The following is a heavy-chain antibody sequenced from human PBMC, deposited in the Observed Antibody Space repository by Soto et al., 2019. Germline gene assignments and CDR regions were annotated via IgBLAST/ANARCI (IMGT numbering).Heavy chain of an antibody. CDR3: ARKDSNFWSGYFHGAFDI. J-gene: IGHJ3*02. V-gene: IGHV4-34*01. Sequence: SETLSLTCAVYGGSFSGYYWSWIRQPPGKGLEWIGEINHSGGTNYNPSLKSRVTISVDTSKNQFSLKLSSVTAADTAVYYCARKDSNFWSGYFHGAFDIWGQGTMVTVSS. CDR2: INHSGGT. CDR1: GGSFSGYY. D-gene: IGHD3-3*01.